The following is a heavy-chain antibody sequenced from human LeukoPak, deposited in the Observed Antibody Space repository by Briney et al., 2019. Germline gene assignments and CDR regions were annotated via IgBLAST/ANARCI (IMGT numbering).Heavy chain of an antibody. V-gene: IGHV4-31*03. CDR1: GGSISSGGYY. Sequence: PSETLSLTCTVSGGSISSGGYYWTWIRHHPGKGLEWIGYIYYSGSTYYNPSLKSRVTISVDTSKNQFSLKLSSVTAADTAVYYCARQMATTTSMPFDYWGQGTLVTVSS. CDR3: ARQMATTTSMPFDY. CDR2: IYYSGST. D-gene: IGHD5-24*01. J-gene: IGHJ4*02.